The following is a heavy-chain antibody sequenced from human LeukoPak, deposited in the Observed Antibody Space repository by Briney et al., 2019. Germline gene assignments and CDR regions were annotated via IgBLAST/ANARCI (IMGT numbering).Heavy chain of an antibody. Sequence: SETLSLTCTVSGGSISSYYWSWIRQPPGKGLEWIGYIYYSGSTNYNPSLKSRVTISVDTSKNQFSLKLSSVTAADTAVYYCARDRCSGGSCYYSYWGQGTLVTVPS. V-gene: IGHV4-59*01. CDR1: GGSISSYY. CDR3: ARDRCSGGSCYYSY. D-gene: IGHD2-15*01. J-gene: IGHJ4*02. CDR2: IYYSGST.